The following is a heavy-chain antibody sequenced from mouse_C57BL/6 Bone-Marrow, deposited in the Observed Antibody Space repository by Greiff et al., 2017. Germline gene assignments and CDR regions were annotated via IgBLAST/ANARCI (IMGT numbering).Heavy chain of an antibody. V-gene: IGHV1-63*01. CDR1: GYTFTNYW. J-gene: IGHJ2*01. Sequence: VQLHQSGAELVRPGTSVKMSCKASGYTFTNYWIGWAKQRPGHGLEWIGDIYPGGGYTNYNEKFKGKATLTADKSSSTAYMQFSSLTSEDSAIYYCARWSPLRYYFDYWGQGTTLTVSS. CDR3: ARWSPLRYYFDY. CDR2: IYPGGGYT. D-gene: IGHD2-12*01.